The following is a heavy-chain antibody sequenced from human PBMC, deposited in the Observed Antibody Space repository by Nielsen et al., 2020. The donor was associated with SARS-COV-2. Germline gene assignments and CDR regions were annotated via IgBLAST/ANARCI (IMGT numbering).Heavy chain of an antibody. J-gene: IGHJ4*02. V-gene: IGHV3-74*03. D-gene: IGHD4-17*01. Sequence: GESLKISCAASGFTFGSFAVHWVRQAPGQGLVWVSHINPDESKTTYADSVKGRFTISRDNAKNTLYLQMNSLRAEDTAVYYCARDYGDYTDYWGQGTLVTVSS. CDR3: ARDYGDYTDY. CDR2: INPDESKT. CDR1: GFTFGSFA.